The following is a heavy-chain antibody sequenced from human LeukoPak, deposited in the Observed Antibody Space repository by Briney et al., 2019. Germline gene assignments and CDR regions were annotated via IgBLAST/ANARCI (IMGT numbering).Heavy chain of an antibody. D-gene: IGHD2-2*01. V-gene: IGHV3-23*01. CDR2: ISGSGGST. CDR3: AKVVVVPAAILPPYYFDY. J-gene: IGHJ4*02. Sequence: PGGSLRLSCAASGFTFSSYGMSWVRQAPGKGLEWVSAISGSGGSTYYADSVKGRFTISRDNSKNTLYLQMNSLRAEDTAVYYCAKVVVVPAAILPPYYFDYWGQGTLVTVSS. CDR1: GFTFSSYG.